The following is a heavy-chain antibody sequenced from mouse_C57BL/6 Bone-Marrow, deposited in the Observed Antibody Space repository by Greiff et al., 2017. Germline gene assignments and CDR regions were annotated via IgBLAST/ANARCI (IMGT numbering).Heavy chain of an antibody. V-gene: IGHV5-9*01. Sequence: EVQLVESGGGLVKPGGSLKLSCAASGFTFSSYTMSWVRQTPEKRLEWVATISGGGGNTYYPDSVKGRFTISRDNAKNTLYLQMSSLRSEDTALYYCARPANYYGSPYAMDYWGQGTSVTVSS. CDR3: ARPANYYGSPYAMDY. D-gene: IGHD1-1*01. CDR1: GFTFSSYT. CDR2: ISGGGGNT. J-gene: IGHJ4*01.